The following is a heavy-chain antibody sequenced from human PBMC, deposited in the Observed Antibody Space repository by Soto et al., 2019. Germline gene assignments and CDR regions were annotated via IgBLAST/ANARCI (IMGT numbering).Heavy chain of an antibody. CDR2: LSWNSATI. Sequence: GGSLRLSCAASGFTFSSYGMHWVRQAPGKGLEWVSGLSWNSATIGYADSVKGRFIISRDNAKNSLYLQMTSLRAEDTALYYCVKSKSVVVVTTTGYYFDFWGQGTLVSVSS. CDR3: VKSKSVVVVTTTGYYFDF. CDR1: GFTFSSYG. V-gene: IGHV3-9*01. D-gene: IGHD2-15*01. J-gene: IGHJ4*02.